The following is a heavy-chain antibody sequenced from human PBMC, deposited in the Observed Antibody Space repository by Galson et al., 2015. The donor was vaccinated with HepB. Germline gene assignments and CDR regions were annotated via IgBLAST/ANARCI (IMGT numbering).Heavy chain of an antibody. D-gene: IGHD2-2*01. V-gene: IGHV1-3*01. CDR2: INAGNGNT. Sequence: SVKVSCKASGYIFTSYAIHRVRQAPGQRLEWMGWINAGNGNTTYSQKFKGRVTISRDTSASTAYMELSSLRSEDTAVYFCARDLGIVVVPAGLDYWGQGTLVTVSS. CDR1: GYIFTSYA. CDR3: ARDLGIVVVPAGLDY. J-gene: IGHJ4*02.